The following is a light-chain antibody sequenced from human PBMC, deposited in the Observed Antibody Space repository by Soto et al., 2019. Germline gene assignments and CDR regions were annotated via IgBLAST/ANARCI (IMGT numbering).Light chain of an antibody. J-gene: IGKJ5*01. CDR2: ETS. CDR1: QSVSNY. CDR3: QQRHNWRDT. V-gene: IGKV3-11*01. Sequence: EIVLTQSPATLSLSPGERATLSCRASQSVSNYLSWYQQKPGQAPRLLMYETSRRATGIPARCSGSGSGTDFTLTISSLEPEDFAVYYCQQRHNWRDTFGQGTRLEIK.